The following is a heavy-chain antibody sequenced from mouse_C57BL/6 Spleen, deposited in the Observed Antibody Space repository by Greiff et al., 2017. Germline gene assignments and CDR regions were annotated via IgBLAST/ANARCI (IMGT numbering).Heavy chain of an antibody. CDR2: IDPEDGDT. V-gene: IGHV14-1*01. J-gene: IGHJ3*01. CDR3: TFIYYDYGRFAY. CDR1: GFNIKDYY. Sequence: VQLQQSGAELVRPGASVKLSCTASGFNIKDYYMHWVKQRPEQGLEWIGRIDPEDGDTEYAPKFQGKATMTADTSSNTAYLPLSSLTSEDTAVYYCTFIYYDYGRFAYWGQGTLVTVSA. D-gene: IGHD2-4*01.